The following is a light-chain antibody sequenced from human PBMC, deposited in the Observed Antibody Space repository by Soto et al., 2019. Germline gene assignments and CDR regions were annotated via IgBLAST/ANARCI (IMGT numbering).Light chain of an antibody. CDR2: GAS. CDR1: QRLSSSY. CDR3: QQFGSSAWT. J-gene: IGKJ1*01. Sequence: EIVLTQSPGTLSLSTGERATLSCSASQRLSSSYLAWYQQKPGQAPRLLIQGASRRATGIPDRFSGSGSGAAFTLTISRLEPEDSSVYFCQQFGSSAWTFGQGTRVEI. V-gene: IGKV3-20*01.